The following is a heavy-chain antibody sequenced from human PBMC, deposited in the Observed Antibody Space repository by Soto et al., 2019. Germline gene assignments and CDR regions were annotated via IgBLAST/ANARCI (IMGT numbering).Heavy chain of an antibody. J-gene: IGHJ4*02. D-gene: IGHD6-19*01. CDR2: IYHSGST. CDR1: GGSISSSNW. Sequence: PSETLALTCAVSGGSISSSNWWSWVRQPPGKGLEWIGEIYHSGSTNYNPSLKSRVTISVDTSKNQFSLKLSSVTAADTAVYYCARGSYSSGWGLDYWGQGTLVTVSS. V-gene: IGHV4-4*02. CDR3: ARGSYSSGWGLDY.